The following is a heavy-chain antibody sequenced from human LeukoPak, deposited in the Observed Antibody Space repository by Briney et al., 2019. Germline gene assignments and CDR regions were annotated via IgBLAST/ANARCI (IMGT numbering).Heavy chain of an antibody. CDR2: IIPILGIA. D-gene: IGHD2-2*01. Sequence: ASVKVSCRASGGTFGSYAISWVRQAPGQGLEWMGRIIPILGIANYAQKFQGRVTITADKSTSTAYMELSSLRSEDTAVCYCARDSPAMGGTYYYYYGMDVWGQGTTVTVSS. CDR1: GGTFGSYA. V-gene: IGHV1-69*04. J-gene: IGHJ6*02. CDR3: ARDSPAMGGTYYYYYGMDV.